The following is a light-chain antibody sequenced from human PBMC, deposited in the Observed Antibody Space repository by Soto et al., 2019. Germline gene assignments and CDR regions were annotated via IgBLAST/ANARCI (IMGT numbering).Light chain of an antibody. CDR3: QQYTGPPTT. CDR2: GAS. CDR1: QTVSSNY. V-gene: IGKV3-20*01. J-gene: IGKJ5*01. Sequence: EIIFTQSPDTLSLSPGERATLSCRASQTVSSNYLAWCQQRPGQAPRLLIYGASTRDAGIPDRFSGSGSGTDFTLTITRLEPEDSEVYFCQQYTGPPTTFGQGTRLEIK.